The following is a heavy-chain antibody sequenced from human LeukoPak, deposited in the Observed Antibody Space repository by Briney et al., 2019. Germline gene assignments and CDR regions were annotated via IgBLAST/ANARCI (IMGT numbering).Heavy chain of an antibody. D-gene: IGHD5-12*01. Sequence: SETLSLTCTVSGGSISSSSYYWGWIRQPPGKGLEWIGSIYYSGSTKYNPSLKSRVIISVDTSKNQFSLKLTSVTAADTAVYYCARGGYSGDDYAYWGQGILVTVSS. CDR1: GGSISSSSYY. J-gene: IGHJ4*02. V-gene: IGHV4-39*07. CDR3: ARGGYSGDDYAY. CDR2: IYYSGST.